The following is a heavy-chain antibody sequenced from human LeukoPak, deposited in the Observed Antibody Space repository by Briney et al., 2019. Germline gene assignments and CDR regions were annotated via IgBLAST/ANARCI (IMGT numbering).Heavy chain of an antibody. CDR3: ARGTCSSTSCFLFDY. Sequence: GGSLRLSCTASGFIFSSHGMHWVRQAPGKGLEWVAFIRYDGSKTYYADSVRGRFTISRDNSKNTLFLQMNSLRAEDTAVYYCARGTCSSTSCFLFDYWGQGTLVTVSS. D-gene: IGHD2-2*01. CDR2: IRYDGSKT. V-gene: IGHV3-30*02. J-gene: IGHJ4*02. CDR1: GFIFSSHG.